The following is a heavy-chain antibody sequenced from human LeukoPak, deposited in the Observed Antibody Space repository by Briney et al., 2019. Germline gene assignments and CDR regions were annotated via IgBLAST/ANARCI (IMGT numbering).Heavy chain of an antibody. V-gene: IGHV3-23*01. D-gene: IGHD6-13*01. CDR1: GFTFSSYA. CDR3: AKDPGYSSSSSY. J-gene: IGHJ4*02. Sequence: GGSLRLSCAASGFTFSSYAMSWVRQAPGKGLECVSAISGSGGSTYYADSVKGRFTISRDNSKNTLYLQMNSLRAEDTAVYYCAKDPGYSSSSSYWGQGTLVTVSS. CDR2: ISGSGGST.